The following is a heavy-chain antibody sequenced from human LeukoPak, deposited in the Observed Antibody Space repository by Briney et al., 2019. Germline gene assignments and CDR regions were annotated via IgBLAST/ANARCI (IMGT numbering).Heavy chain of an antibody. D-gene: IGHD6-19*01. Sequence: GGSLRLSCAASGFTFSSYAMNWVRQAPGKGLEWVSGISGSGRTTYYTDSVNGRFTISRDNSKNTMYVQMNSLRVEDTAVYYCAKAGGNSGWDSWGQGTLVTVSS. V-gene: IGHV3-23*01. CDR3: AKAGGNSGWDS. CDR1: GFTFSSYA. J-gene: IGHJ4*02. CDR2: ISGSGRTT.